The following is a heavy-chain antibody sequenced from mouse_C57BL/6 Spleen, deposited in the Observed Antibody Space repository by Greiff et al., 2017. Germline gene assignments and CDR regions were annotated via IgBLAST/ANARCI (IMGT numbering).Heavy chain of an antibody. D-gene: IGHD2-4*01. V-gene: IGHV1-64*01. CDR2: IHPNSGST. CDR1: GYTFTSYW. J-gene: IGHJ3*01. CDR3: ARGHYDRPWFAY. Sequence: QVQLQQPGAELVKPGASVKLSCKASGYTFTSYWMHWVKQWPGQGLEWIGMIHPNSGSTYYNEKFKSKATLTVDKSSSTAYMRLSSLTSEDSAVYYCARGHYDRPWFAYGGQGTLVNVSA.